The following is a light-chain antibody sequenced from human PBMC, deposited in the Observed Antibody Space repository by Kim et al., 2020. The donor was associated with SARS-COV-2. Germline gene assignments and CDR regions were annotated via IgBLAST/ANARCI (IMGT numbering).Light chain of an antibody. CDR2: GNN. J-gene: IGLJ1*01. Sequence: QSVLTPPPSVSGAPGQRVTISCTGSSSNIGAGYDVHWYQQLPGTAPKLLIYGNNNRPSGVPDRFSGSKSGTSASLAITGLQAEDEADYYCQSYDSGLSGSDVFGTGTKVTVL. CDR3: QSYDSGLSGSDV. CDR1: SSNIGAGYD. V-gene: IGLV1-40*01.